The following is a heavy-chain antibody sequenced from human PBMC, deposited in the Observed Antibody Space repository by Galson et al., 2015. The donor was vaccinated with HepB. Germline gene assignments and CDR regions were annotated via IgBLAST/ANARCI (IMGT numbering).Heavy chain of an antibody. CDR3: TRDRGHYYGSGSYYNK. Sequence: SLRLSCAASGFTFSGSAIHWVRQGPGKGLEWVSSISWNSNNIAHADSVKGRFTISRDNAKNSLYLQMNSLRTEDTALYYCTRDRGHYYGSGSYYNKWGQGTLVTVSS. J-gene: IGHJ4*02. CDR1: GFTFSGSA. D-gene: IGHD3-10*01. V-gene: IGHV3-9*01. CDR2: ISWNSNNI.